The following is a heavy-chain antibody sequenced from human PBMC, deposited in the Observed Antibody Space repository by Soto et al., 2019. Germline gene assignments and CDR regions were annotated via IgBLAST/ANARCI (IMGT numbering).Heavy chain of an antibody. D-gene: IGHD3-22*01. J-gene: IGHJ6*02. CDR1: GFTFSSYW. CDR3: ARVTYYYDSSGYYYEDYYYGMDV. Sequence: GGSLRLSCAASGFTFSSYWMHWVRQAPGKGLVWVSRINSDGSSTSYADSVKGRFTISRDNAKNTLYLQMNSLRAEDTAVYYCARVTYYYDSSGYYYEDYYYGMDVWGQGTTVTVSS. CDR2: INSDGSST. V-gene: IGHV3-74*01.